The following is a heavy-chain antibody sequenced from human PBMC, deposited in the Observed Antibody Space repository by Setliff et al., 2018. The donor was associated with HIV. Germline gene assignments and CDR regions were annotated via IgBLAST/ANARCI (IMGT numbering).Heavy chain of an antibody. CDR2: VDPENGKT. CDR3: VTAGPGSTYEFDY. CDR1: GNTFINFY. Sequence: ASVKVSCKASGNTFINFYMHWVRQAPGKGLEWMGRVDPENGKTVYADNFQGRVTITADTSIDTAYMEVRSLTSEDTAVYYCVTAGPGSTYEFDYWGQGTLVTSPQ. V-gene: IGHV1-69-2*01. D-gene: IGHD3-3*01. J-gene: IGHJ4*02.